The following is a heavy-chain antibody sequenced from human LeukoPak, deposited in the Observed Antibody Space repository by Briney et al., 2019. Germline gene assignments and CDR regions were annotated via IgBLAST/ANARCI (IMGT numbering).Heavy chain of an antibody. D-gene: IGHD3-10*01. CDR2: IYYSGST. V-gene: IGHV4-59*01. CDR3: ARGGEYGSGSYYSWFDP. CDR1: GGSISSYY. J-gene: IGHJ5*02. Sequence: SETLSLTCTVSGGSISSYYWSWIRQPPGKGLEWIGYIYYSGSTNYNPSLKSRVTISADTSKNQFSLKLSSVTAADTAVYYCARGGEYGSGSYYSWFDPWGQGTLVTVSS.